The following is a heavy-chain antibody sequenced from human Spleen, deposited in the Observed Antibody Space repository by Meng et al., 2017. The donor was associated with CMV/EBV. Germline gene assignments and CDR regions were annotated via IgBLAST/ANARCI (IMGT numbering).Heavy chain of an antibody. CDR3: AREAVGETIWFDP. J-gene: IGHJ5*02. V-gene: IGHV4-39*07. D-gene: IGHD1-26*01. Sequence: VPGGSMGNSNYCWGWIRQPPGRGLEWVGSIYYIGNTYYNPSLKSRVTISVDTSKNQFSLKVKSVTAADTAVYYCAREAVGETIWFDPWGQGTLVTVSS. CDR1: GGSMGNSNYC. CDR2: IYYIGNT.